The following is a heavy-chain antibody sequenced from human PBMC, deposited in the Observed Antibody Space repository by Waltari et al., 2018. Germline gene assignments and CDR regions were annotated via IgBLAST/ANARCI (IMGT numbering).Heavy chain of an antibody. CDR2: RRNKINSYFIST. CDR1: GFTFDAHY. CDR3: VRERASSGGDRT. V-gene: IGHV3-72*01. D-gene: IGHD2-21*02. Sequence: EVRLVESGGGLVQPGGSLRLSCTASGFTFDAHYIEWVRQAPGKGLEWVGRRRNKINSYFISTDYAASLKGRFTISRDDSKDILYLQINSLKREDTAVYYCVRERASSGGDRTWGQGTLVTVSS. J-gene: IGHJ4*02.